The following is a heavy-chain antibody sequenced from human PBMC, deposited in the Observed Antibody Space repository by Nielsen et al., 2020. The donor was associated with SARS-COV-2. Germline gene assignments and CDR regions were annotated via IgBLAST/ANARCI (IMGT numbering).Heavy chain of an antibody. Sequence: SETLSLTCTVSGGSINSGDYYWSWIRQPPGKGLEWIGYIYYSGSTYYNPSLKSRVTISVDTSKNQFSLKLNSVTAADTAVYYCARAPPTVSYYYYYGMDVWGQGTTVTVSS. J-gene: IGHJ6*02. CDR1: GGSINSGDYY. V-gene: IGHV4-30-4*01. CDR2: IYYSGST. CDR3: ARAPPTVSYYYYYGMDV. D-gene: IGHD4-17*01.